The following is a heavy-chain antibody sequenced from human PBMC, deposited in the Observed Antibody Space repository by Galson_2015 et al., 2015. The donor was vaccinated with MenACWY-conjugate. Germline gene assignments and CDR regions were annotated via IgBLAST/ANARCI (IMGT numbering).Heavy chain of an antibody. CDR2: ISGSGGST. Sequence: SLRLSCAASGFTFSSYAMSWVRQAPGKGLEWVSAISGSGGSTYYADSVKGRFTISRDNAKNSVYLQMNSLRAEDTAVYYCAKGDSMTTVTTPADYWGQGTLVTVSS. CDR1: GFTFSSYA. J-gene: IGHJ4*02. V-gene: IGHV3-23*01. D-gene: IGHD4-17*01. CDR3: AKGDSMTTVTTPADY.